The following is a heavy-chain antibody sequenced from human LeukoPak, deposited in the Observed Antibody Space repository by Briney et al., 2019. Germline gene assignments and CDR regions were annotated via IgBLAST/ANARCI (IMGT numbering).Heavy chain of an antibody. CDR3: ARERFLEWLFGYGMDV. V-gene: IGHV1-2*02. CDR1: GYTFTGYY. D-gene: IGHD3-3*01. Sequence: ASVKVSCKASGYTFTGYYMHWVRQAPGQGLEWMGWINPNSGGTNYAQKFQGRVTMTRDTSISTAYMELSRLRSDDTAVYYCARERFLEWLFGYGMDVWGQGATVTVSS. CDR2: INPNSGGT. J-gene: IGHJ6*02.